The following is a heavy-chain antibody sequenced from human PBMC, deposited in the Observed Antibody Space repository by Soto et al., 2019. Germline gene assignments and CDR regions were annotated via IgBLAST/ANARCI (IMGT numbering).Heavy chain of an antibody. Sequence: QVQLQESGPGLVKPSQTLSLTCTVSGGSISSGGYYWSWIRQHPGKGLECIGYIYYSGSTYYNPSLKSRVTISVDTSKNQFSLKLSSVTAADTAVYYCARATTPSPCSGGSCLAFDPWGQGTLVTVSS. CDR2: IYYSGST. J-gene: IGHJ5*02. D-gene: IGHD2-15*01. CDR3: ARATTPSPCSGGSCLAFDP. V-gene: IGHV4-31*03. CDR1: GGSISSGGYY.